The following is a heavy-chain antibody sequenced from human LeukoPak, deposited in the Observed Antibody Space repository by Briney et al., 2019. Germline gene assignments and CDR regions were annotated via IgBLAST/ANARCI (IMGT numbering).Heavy chain of an antibody. Sequence: GGSLRLSCAASGFTFSSYGMHWVRQAPGKGLEWVAVIWYDGSNKYYADSVKGRFTISRDNSKNTLCLQMNSLRAEDTAVYYCARKPIAAREYYFDYWGQGTLVTVSS. V-gene: IGHV3-33*08. CDR1: GFTFSSYG. CDR3: ARKPIAAREYYFDY. CDR2: IWYDGSNK. J-gene: IGHJ4*02. D-gene: IGHD6-6*01.